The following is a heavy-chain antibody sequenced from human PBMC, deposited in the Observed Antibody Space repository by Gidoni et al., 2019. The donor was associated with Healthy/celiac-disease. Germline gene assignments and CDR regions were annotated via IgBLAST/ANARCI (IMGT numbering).Heavy chain of an antibody. CDR3: TSHGRRDGYNLYYFDY. Sequence: EVQLVESGGGLVQPGGSLKLSCAASGFTFSGSAMHWVRQASGKGLEWVGRIRSKANSYATAYAASVKGRFTISRDDSKNTAYLQMNSLKTEDTAVYYCTSHGRRDGYNLYYFDYWGQGTLVTVSS. CDR2: IRSKANSYAT. D-gene: IGHD5-12*01. V-gene: IGHV3-73*02. J-gene: IGHJ4*02. CDR1: GFTFSGSA.